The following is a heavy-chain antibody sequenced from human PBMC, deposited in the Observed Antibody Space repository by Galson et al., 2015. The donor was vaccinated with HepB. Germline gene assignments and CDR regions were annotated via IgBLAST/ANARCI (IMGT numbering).Heavy chain of an antibody. Sequence: SVKVSCKASGYRFISYYVLWVRQAPGQGLEWMGIINPSGGSTNYAQKFQGRVTMTTDTSTSTLYMEMSSLRSDDTAVYYCARERDGCLDYCGQGTLVTVSS. CDR3: ARERDGCLDY. CDR1: GYRFISYY. D-gene: IGHD5-24*01. J-gene: IGHJ4*02. CDR2: INPSGGST. V-gene: IGHV1-46*01.